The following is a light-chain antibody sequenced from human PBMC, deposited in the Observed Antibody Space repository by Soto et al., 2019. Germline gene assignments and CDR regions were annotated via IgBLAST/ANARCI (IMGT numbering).Light chain of an antibody. J-gene: IGKJ2*01. Sequence: DLQMTQSPFSLSAYVGARVNITCRASQSIISYLKWYQQKPGKAPNLLIYAASSLHSGVPSRFSGSASRTDFNLTISSLQPEDFATYSCQQSYSTPFSFGEGTKLEIK. CDR1: QSIISY. CDR3: QQSYSTPFS. CDR2: AAS. V-gene: IGKV1-39*01.